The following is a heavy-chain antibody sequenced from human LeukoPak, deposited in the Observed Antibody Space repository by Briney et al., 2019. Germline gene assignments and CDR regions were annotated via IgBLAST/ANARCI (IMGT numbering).Heavy chain of an antibody. V-gene: IGHV6-1*01. D-gene: IGHD5-18*01. J-gene: IGHJ4*02. CDR3: ARDNSYAYFYFDY. Sequence: SXXLXLTFAISGDSVSSNSADWNWIRQSPSRGLEWLRRTYYRAKRYNDYAVSVQSRITINPDTSKNQFSLHLNSVTPEDTAVYYCARDNSYAYFYFDYWGQGTLVTXSS. CDR1: GDSVSSNSAD. CDR2: TYYRAKRYN.